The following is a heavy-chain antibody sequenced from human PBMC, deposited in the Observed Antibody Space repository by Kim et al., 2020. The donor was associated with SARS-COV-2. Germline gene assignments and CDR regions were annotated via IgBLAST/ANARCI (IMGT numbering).Heavy chain of an antibody. Sequence: GGSLRLSCAASGFTFSSYAMSWVRQAPGKGLEWVSAISGSGGSTYYADSVKGRFTISRDNSKNTLYLQMNSLRAEDTAVYYCANSVRDRWYYDILTGGGWGQGTLVTVSS. V-gene: IGHV3-23*01. D-gene: IGHD3-9*01. J-gene: IGHJ4*02. CDR2: ISGSGGST. CDR3: ANSVRDRWYYDILTGGG. CDR1: GFTFSSYA.